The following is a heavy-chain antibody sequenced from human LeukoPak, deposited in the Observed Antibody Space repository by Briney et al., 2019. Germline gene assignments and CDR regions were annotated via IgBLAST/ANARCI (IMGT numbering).Heavy chain of an antibody. V-gene: IGHV4-59*01. CDR1: GGSISSYY. D-gene: IGHD3-3*01. Sequence: SETLSLTCTVSGGSISSYYWSWIRQPPGKGLEWIGYIYYSGSTNYNPSLKSRVTISVDTSKNRFSLKLSSVTAADTAVYYCARVTVWSGYYFDYWGQGTLVTVSS. CDR3: ARVTVWSGYYFDY. CDR2: IYYSGST. J-gene: IGHJ4*02.